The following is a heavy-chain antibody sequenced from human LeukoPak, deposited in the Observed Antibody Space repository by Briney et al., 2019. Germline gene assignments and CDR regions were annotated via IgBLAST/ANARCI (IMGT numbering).Heavy chain of an antibody. CDR3: AAYDILTGFEY. D-gene: IGHD3-9*01. J-gene: IGHJ4*02. V-gene: IGHV1-69*13. Sequence: SVKVSCKASGGTFSDHIIFWVRQAPRKELEWMGGISPLLGASNHIQKFQDRVTITADESASTAYMELSNLTSADIFFNQRAAYDILTGFEYWGQGTLVTVSS. CDR1: GGTFSDHI. CDR2: ISPLLGAS.